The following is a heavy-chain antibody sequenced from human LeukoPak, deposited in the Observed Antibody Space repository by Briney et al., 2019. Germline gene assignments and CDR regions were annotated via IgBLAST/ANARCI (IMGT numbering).Heavy chain of an antibody. CDR1: GGSIRRDQ. Sequence: SETLILTCTVEGGSIRRDQWTWIREPPGKGLKRFGNVYYSGSTNYNPSLKSRVTISVDTSKNQFSLKLSSVTAADTAVYYCARDHSGADGGNSYYFDYWGQGTLVAVSS. J-gene: IGHJ4*02. CDR2: VYYSGST. CDR3: ARDHSGADGGNSYYFDY. V-gene: IGHV4-59*01. D-gene: IGHD4-23*01.